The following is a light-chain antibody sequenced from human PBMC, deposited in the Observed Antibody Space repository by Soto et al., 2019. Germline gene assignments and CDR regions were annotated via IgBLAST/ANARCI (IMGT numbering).Light chain of an antibody. CDR3: QQYDNLPLT. J-gene: IGKJ4*01. CDR1: QDISNY. Sequence: DIQMTQSPSSLSASVVDRVTISCQASQDISNYLNWYQQKPGKAPKLLIYDASNLETGVPSRFSGSGSGTDFTFTISRLQPEDIATYYCQQYDNLPLTFGGGTKVDIK. V-gene: IGKV1-33*01. CDR2: DAS.